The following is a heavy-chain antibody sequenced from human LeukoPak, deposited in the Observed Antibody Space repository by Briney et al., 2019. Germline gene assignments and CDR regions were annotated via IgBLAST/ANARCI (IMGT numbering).Heavy chain of an antibody. D-gene: IGHD6-13*01. CDR3: ARGIAAAGTWFDP. CDR2: ISSSSSYI. CDR1: GFTFSSYS. Sequence: GESLKISCAASGFTFSSYSMNWVRQAPGKGLEWVSSISSSSSYIHYADSVKGRFTISRDNAKNSLYLQMNSLRAEDTAVYYCARGIAAAGTWFDPWGQGTLVTVSS. J-gene: IGHJ5*02. V-gene: IGHV3-21*01.